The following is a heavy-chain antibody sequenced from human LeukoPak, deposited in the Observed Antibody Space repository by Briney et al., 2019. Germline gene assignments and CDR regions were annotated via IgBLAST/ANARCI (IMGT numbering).Heavy chain of an antibody. CDR2: ISSGTSYI. CDR3: ARDTQSAWCFDL. V-gene: IGHV3-21*01. Sequence: GGSLRLSCAASGFTFNTYTMNWVRQAPGKGLEWVSSISSGTSYIYYADSVKGRFTISRDNAKNSLYLQMNSLRAEDTAVYYCARDTQSAWCFDLWGRGTLVTVSS. CDR1: GFTFNTYT. J-gene: IGHJ2*01.